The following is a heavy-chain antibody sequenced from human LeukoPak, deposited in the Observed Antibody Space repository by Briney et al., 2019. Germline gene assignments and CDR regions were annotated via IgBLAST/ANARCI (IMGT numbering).Heavy chain of an antibody. CDR3: ARIAGDIVVVPASSALAV. CDR1: GGSFSGYY. Sequence: SETLSLTCAVCGGSFSGYYWSWIRQPPAKGLEWIGEISHSRSTNYNPSLKSRVTISVDTSKNQFSLKLSSVTAADTAVYYCARIAGDIVVVPASSALAVWGKGTTVTVSS. CDR2: ISHSRST. J-gene: IGHJ6*04. V-gene: IGHV4-34*01. D-gene: IGHD2-2*01.